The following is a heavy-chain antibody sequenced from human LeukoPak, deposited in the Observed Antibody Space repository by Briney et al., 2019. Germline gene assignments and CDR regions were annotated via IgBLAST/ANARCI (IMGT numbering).Heavy chain of an antibody. J-gene: IGHJ4*02. V-gene: IGHV3-33*01. D-gene: IGHD1-26*01. CDR2: IWYDGSNK. CDR3: ARDFSSGSYSAEVDY. Sequence: PGGSLRLSCAASGFTFSSYGMHWVRQAPGKGLEWVAVIWYDGSNKYYADSVKGRFTISRDNSKNTLYLQMNSLRAEDTAVYYCARDFSSGSYSAEVDYWGQGTLVTVSS. CDR1: GFTFSSYG.